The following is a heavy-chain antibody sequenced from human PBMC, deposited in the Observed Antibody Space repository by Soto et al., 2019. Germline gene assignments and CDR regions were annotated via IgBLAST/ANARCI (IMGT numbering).Heavy chain of an antibody. V-gene: IGHV5-51*01. J-gene: IGHJ6*02. CDR3: AASIFYYGMDV. CDR1: GYTFTNYW. CDR2: IYPGDSDT. Sequence: GESLKISCKGSGYTFTNYWIGWVRQMPGKGPEWMGIIYPGDSDTKYNPSFQGQVTISADKSITTTYLQWSSLKASDTAIYYCAASIFYYGMDVWGQGTTVAVSS.